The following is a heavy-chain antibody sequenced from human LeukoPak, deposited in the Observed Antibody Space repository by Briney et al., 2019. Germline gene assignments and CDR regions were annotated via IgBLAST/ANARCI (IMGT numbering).Heavy chain of an antibody. Sequence: SSETLSLTCTVSGGSISIYYWSWIRQPPGKGLEWIGYIYYSGSTNYNPSLKSRVTISVDTSKNQFSLKLSSVTAADTAVYYCARHYLERAAPHGFDYWGQGTLVTVSS. J-gene: IGHJ4*02. CDR2: IYYSGST. D-gene: IGHD1-1*01. V-gene: IGHV4-59*08. CDR3: ARHYLERAAPHGFDY. CDR1: GGSISIYY.